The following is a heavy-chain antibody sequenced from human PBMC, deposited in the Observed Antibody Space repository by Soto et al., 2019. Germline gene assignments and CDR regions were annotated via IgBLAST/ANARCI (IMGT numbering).Heavy chain of an antibody. CDR2: IYYSGST. CDR1: GGSVSSSSYY. CDR3: ARGSGGYDPKTYNYYYYMDV. J-gene: IGHJ6*03. V-gene: IGHV4-39*07. Sequence: SETLSLTCTVSGGSVSSSSYYWGWVRQPPGKGLEWIGNIYYSGSTYYNPSLESRVTISVDTSKNQFSLKLSSVTAADTAVYYCARGSGGYDPKTYNYYYYMDVWGKGTTVTVSS. D-gene: IGHD5-12*01.